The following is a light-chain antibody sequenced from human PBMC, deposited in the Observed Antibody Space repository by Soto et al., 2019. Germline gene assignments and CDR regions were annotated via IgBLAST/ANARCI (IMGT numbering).Light chain of an antibody. CDR1: QSVISNY. CDR3: QQYGSSPIT. Sequence: EIVLTKSPATLSLSQGQRATLSCRASQSVISNYLAWYQQKPGQAPRLLIYGASSRATGIRDRFSGSGSGTDFTLTISRLEPEDVAVYYCQQYGSSPITFGQATRLEIK. CDR2: GAS. J-gene: IGKJ5*01. V-gene: IGKV3-20*01.